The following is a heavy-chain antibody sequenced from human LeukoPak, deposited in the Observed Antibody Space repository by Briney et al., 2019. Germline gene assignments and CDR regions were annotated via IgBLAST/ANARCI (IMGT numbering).Heavy chain of an antibody. J-gene: IGHJ5*02. CDR1: GYTFTGYY. D-gene: IGHD3-16*02. CDR3: ARDSSDYDYVWGSYLPNDT. Sequence: GASVKVSCKASGYTFTGYYMHWVRQAPGQGLEWMGRINPNSGGTNYAQKFQGRVTMTRDTSISTAYMELSRLRSDDTAVYYCARDSSDYDYVWGSYLPNDTWGQGTLVTVSS. V-gene: IGHV1-2*06. CDR2: INPNSGGT.